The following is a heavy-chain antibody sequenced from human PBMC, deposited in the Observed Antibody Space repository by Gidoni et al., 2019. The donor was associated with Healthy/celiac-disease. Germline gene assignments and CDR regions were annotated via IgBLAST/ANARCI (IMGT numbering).Heavy chain of an antibody. CDR3: ARTRGYSGYGSFDY. J-gene: IGHJ4*02. CDR2: IFSNDEK. CDR1: GFSLSNARMG. Sequence: QVTLKESGPVLVKPTETLTLTCTVSGFSLSNARMGVSWIRHPPGKALEWLAHIFSNDEKSYSTSLKSRLTISKDTSESQVVLTMTNMDPVDTATYYCARTRGYSGYGSFDYWGQGTLVTVSS. D-gene: IGHD5-12*01. V-gene: IGHV2-26*01.